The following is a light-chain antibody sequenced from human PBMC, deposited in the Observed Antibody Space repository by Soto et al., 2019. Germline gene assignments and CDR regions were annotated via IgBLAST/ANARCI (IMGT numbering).Light chain of an antibody. CDR2: KAS. CDR1: QSISSW. J-gene: IGKJ1*01. V-gene: IGKV1-5*03. Sequence: DIQMTQSPSTLSASVGDRVTITCRASQSISSWLAWYQQKPGKAPKLLIYKASSLESGVPSRFSGSGSGTEFTLTISSLQPDDFATYYCQQYNSYSRXTFGQGTKV. CDR3: QQYNSYSRXT.